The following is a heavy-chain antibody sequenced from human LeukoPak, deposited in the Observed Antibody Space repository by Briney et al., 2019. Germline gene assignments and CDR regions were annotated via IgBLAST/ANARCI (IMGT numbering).Heavy chain of an antibody. CDR1: GYTFTTYG. D-gene: IGHD7-27*01. Sequence: ASVKVSCKASGYTFTTYGISWVRQAPGQRLEWMGWISADNGNTNYTEKFQGRVTMTTDTSTSTAYMELRSLRSDDTAVYYCARSNWGPYYFDYWGQGTLVTVSS. J-gene: IGHJ4*02. CDR2: ISADNGNT. CDR3: ARSNWGPYYFDY. V-gene: IGHV1-18*01.